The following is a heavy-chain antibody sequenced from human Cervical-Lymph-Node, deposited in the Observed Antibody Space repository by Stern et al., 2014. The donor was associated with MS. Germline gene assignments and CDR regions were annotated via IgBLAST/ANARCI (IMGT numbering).Heavy chain of an antibody. CDR3: ARDDYYGSYGMDV. CDR2: IIPILGIA. CDR1: GGTFSSYT. Sequence: QMQLVQSGAEVKKPGSSVKVSCKASGGTFSSYTISWVRQAPGQGLEWMGRIIPILGIANYAQKFQGRVTITADKSTSTAYMELSSLRSEDTAVYYCARDDYYGSYGMDVWGQGTTVTVSS. J-gene: IGHJ6*02. V-gene: IGHV1-69*09. D-gene: IGHD3-10*01.